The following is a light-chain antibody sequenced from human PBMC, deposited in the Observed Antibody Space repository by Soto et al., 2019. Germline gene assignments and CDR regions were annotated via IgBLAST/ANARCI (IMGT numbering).Light chain of an antibody. CDR2: RNN. J-gene: IGLJ2*01. V-gene: IGLV1-40*01. Sequence: QSVLTQPPSVSGAPGQRVTISCTGSSSNSGAGYDVHWYQQLPGAAPKLLIHRNNNRPSGVPDRFSGSKSGASASLAITGLQAEDEADYYCQSYDSSLSGSVFGGGTKLTGL. CDR3: QSYDSSLSGSV. CDR1: SSNSGAGYD.